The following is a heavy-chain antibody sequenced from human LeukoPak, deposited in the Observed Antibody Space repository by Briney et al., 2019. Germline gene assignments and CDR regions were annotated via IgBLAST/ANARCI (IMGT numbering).Heavy chain of an antibody. CDR3: ASALGAGYNWFDP. CDR2: IYTGGTT. V-gene: IGHV4-4*07. J-gene: IGHJ5*02. Sequence: SETLSLTCTVSGGSINSHYWSWVRQPAGKGLEWIGRIYTGGTTKYNPSLQSRVTMPTDTSKNQVSLKLNSVTAADTAVYYCASALGAGYNWFDPWGQGTLVIVSS. CDR1: GGSINSHY. D-gene: IGHD1-26*01.